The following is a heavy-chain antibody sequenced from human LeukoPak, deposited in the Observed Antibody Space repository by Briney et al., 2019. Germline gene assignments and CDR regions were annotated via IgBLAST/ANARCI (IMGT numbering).Heavy chain of an antibody. CDR3: ARESSGGSFDY. CDR1: GGSISSYY. Sequence: SETLSLTCTVSGGSISSYYWSWIRQPPGKGLEWIGYIYSSGSTNYNPSLKSRVTISVDTSKNQFSLKLSSVTTADTAVYYCARESSGGSFDYWGQGALVTVSS. CDR2: IYSSGST. J-gene: IGHJ4*02. V-gene: IGHV4-59*01. D-gene: IGHD2-15*01.